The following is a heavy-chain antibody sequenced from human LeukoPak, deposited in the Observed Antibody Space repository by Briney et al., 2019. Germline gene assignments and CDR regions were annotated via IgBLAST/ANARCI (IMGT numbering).Heavy chain of an antibody. J-gene: IGHJ5*02. CDR2: TYYRSKWYH. CDR3: ARGRSPNWFDL. CDR1: GDSVSSTTIT. Sequence: SQTLSLTCAISGDSVSSTTITWNWIRQSPSRGLEWLSRTYYRSKWYHDFAVSVKSRITVNPDTSRNQLSLQLNSVTPEDAAVYYCARGRSPNWFDLWGPGTLVTSPQ. V-gene: IGHV6-1*01.